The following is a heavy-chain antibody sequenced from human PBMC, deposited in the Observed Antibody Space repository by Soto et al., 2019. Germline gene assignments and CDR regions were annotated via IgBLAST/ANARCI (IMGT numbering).Heavy chain of an antibody. CDR3: AADREYYYDSSGYRYYYYGMDV. CDR1: GYTFTNYG. D-gene: IGHD3-22*01. Sequence: GASVKVSCKASGYTFTNYGVSWVRQAPGQGLEWMGWIGGYKGNTNYAQKLQGRVTLTTDTSTSTAYMELRSLRSDDTAVYYCAADREYYYDSSGYRYYYYGMDVWG. CDR2: IGGYKGNT. V-gene: IGHV1-18*01. J-gene: IGHJ6*02.